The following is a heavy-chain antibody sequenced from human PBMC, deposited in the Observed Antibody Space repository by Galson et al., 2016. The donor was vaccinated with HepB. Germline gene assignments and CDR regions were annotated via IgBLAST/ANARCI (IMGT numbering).Heavy chain of an antibody. CDR1: GFTFSTYG. CDR2: ISGSSDLI. CDR3: ARDRPEGGMLDFDS. D-gene: IGHD1-1*01. Sequence: SLRLSCAASGFTFSTYGMNWVRQAPGKGLEWLSYISGSSDLIHYADSVKGRFTITRDSAKNSLYLQMNTLKVEDTAIYFCARDRPEGGMLDFDSWGQGTQVTVS. J-gene: IGHJ4*02. V-gene: IGHV3-48*01.